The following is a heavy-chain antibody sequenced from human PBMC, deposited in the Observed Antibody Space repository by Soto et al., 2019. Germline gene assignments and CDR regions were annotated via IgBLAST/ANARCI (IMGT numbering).Heavy chain of an antibody. D-gene: IGHD3-16*01. CDR3: ARDFYPLAYYFDC. Sequence: ASVKVSCKASGYTFHNHGISWVRQAPGQGLEWLGWISGLDGKTKYAQRLQGGVTMTADTSTSTAYMELRSLRSDDTAVYYCARDFYPLAYYFDCWGQGTRVTVSS. J-gene: IGHJ4*02. CDR2: ISGLDGKT. CDR1: GYTFHNHG. V-gene: IGHV1-18*04.